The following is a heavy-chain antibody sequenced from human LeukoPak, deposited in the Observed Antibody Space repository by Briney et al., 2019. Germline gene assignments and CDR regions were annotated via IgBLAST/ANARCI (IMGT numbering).Heavy chain of an antibody. V-gene: IGHV3-7*03. CDR3: AKDTHYYDSSGYYAALDY. J-gene: IGHJ4*02. CDR2: IKQDGSEK. CDR1: GFTFSSYW. D-gene: IGHD3-22*01. Sequence: GGSLRLSCAASGFTFSSYWMSWVRQAPGKGLEWVANIKQDGSEKYYVDSVKGRFTISRDNAKNSLYLQMNSLRAEDTALYYCAKDTHYYDSSGYYAALDYWGQGTLVTVSS.